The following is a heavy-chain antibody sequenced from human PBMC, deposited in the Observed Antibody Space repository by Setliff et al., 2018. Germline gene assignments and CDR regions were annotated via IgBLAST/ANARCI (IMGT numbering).Heavy chain of an antibody. Sequence: ASVKVSCKASGYIFTYYAIHWVRQAPGQGLEWMGWINTNTGNPTYAQGFTGRFVFSLDTSVSTAYLQISSLKAEDTAVYYCAISRYDFWSGYYFDYWGQGTLVTVSS. D-gene: IGHD3-3*01. J-gene: IGHJ4*02. CDR3: AISRYDFWSGYYFDY. V-gene: IGHV7-4-1*02. CDR1: GYIFTYYA. CDR2: INTNTGNP.